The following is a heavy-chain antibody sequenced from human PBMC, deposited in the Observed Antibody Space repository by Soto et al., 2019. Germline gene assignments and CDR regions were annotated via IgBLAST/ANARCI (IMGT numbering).Heavy chain of an antibody. V-gene: IGHV4-59*01. CDR2: IYYSGST. CDR1: GGSISSYY. J-gene: IGHJ6*03. Sequence: PSETLSLTCTVSGGSISSYYWSWIRQPPGKGLEWIGYIYYSGSTNYNPSLKSRVTISVDTSKNQFSLKLSSVTAADTAVYYCASSHSKTYYYYYYMDVWGKGTTVTVSS. CDR3: ASSHSKTYYYYYYMDV.